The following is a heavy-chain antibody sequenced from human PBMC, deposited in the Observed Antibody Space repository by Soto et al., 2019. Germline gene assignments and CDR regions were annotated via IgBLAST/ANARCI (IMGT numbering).Heavy chain of an antibody. CDR2: IYPGDSDT. Sequence: GESLKISCKGSGYRFTNYWIGWVRQMPGKGLEWMGIIYPGDSDTRYSPSFQGQVTISADKSINTAYLQWSSLKASDTTFYYCARDYCSGTTCYESDFWAQGTQVTVPS. D-gene: IGHD2-2*01. V-gene: IGHV5-51*01. CDR1: GYRFTNYW. CDR3: ARDYCSGTTCYESDF. J-gene: IGHJ4*02.